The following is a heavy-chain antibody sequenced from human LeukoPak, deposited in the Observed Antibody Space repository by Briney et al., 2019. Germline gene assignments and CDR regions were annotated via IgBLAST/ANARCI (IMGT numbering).Heavy chain of an antibody. V-gene: IGHV4-39*01. J-gene: IGHJ4*02. Sequence: SETLSLTCTVSGGSISSSSYYWGWIRQPPGKGLEWIGSIYYSGSTHYNPSLKSRVTISVDTSKNQFSLKLSSVTAADTAVYYCASHYYDSSGIRVDYWGQGTLVTVSS. CDR3: ASHYYDSSGIRVDY. D-gene: IGHD3-22*01. CDR2: IYYSGST. CDR1: GGSISSSSYY.